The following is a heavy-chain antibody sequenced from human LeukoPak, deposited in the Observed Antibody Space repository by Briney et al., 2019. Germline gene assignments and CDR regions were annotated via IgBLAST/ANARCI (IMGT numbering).Heavy chain of an antibody. Sequence: GGSLRLSCAASGFTFSSYSMNWVRQAPGKGLEWVSYIISSSSTIYYADSVKGRFTISRDNAKNSLYLEMNSLRAEDTAVYYCARDPRQSLAPFDYWGQGTLVTVSS. V-gene: IGHV3-48*01. D-gene: IGHD6-19*01. CDR2: IISSSSTI. CDR1: GFTFSSYS. CDR3: ARDPRQSLAPFDY. J-gene: IGHJ4*02.